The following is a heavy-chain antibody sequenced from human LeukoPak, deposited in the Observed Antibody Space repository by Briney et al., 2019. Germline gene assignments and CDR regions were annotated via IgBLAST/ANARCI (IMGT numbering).Heavy chain of an antibody. CDR3: ARDWGLRYFHDAFDI. D-gene: IGHD3-9*01. V-gene: IGHV1-18*04. CDR2: ISAYNGNT. Sequence: VASVKVSCKASGYTFTGYGISWVRQAPGQGLEWMGWISAYNGNTNYAQKLQGRVTMTTDTSTSTAYMELRSLRSDDTAVYYCARDWGLRYFHDAFDIWGQGTMVTVSS. J-gene: IGHJ3*02. CDR1: GYTFTGYG.